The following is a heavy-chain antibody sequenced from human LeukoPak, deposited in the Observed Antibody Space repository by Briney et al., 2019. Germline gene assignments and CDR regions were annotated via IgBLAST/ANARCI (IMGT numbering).Heavy chain of an antibody. D-gene: IGHD3-10*01. V-gene: IGHV1-2*02. Sequence: GASVKVSCKASGYSFTGNYMHWVRQAPGQGLEWMGWINPNNGDTNYAQKFQGRVTMTRDTSISTAYLELSSLRSDDTAVYYCASPTLGLGSYYDYWGQGTLVTVSS. CDR2: INPNNGDT. J-gene: IGHJ4*02. CDR1: GYSFTGNY. CDR3: ASPTLGLGSYYDY.